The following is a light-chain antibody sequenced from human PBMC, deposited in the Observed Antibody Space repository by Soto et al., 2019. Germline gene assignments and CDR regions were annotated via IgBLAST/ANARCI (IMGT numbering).Light chain of an antibody. CDR1: QGICNW. CDR3: QQANSFPWT. J-gene: IGKJ1*01. CDR2: TTS. V-gene: IGKV1-12*01. Sequence: DIPMTPSSFSVSASVGDRVTITCRAGQGICNWLAWYQQKPGKAPKLLIYTTSSLQSGVPSRFSGSGSGTDFTLTISSLQPEDFATYYCQQANSFPWTFGQGTKVEI.